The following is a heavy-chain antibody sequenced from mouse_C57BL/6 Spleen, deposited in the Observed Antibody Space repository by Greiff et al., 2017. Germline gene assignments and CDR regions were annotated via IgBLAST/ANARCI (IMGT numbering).Heavy chain of an antibody. V-gene: IGHV2-2*01. CDR1: GFSLTSYG. Sequence: QVQLQQSGPGLVQPSQSLSITCTVSGFSLTSYGVHWVRQSPGKGLEWLGVIWSGGSTDYNAAFISRLSISKDNSKSQVFFKMNSLQAADTAIYYCARKMITTAYYYAMDYWGQGTSVTVSS. CDR2: IWSGGST. J-gene: IGHJ4*01. CDR3: ARKMITTAYYYAMDY. D-gene: IGHD2-4*01.